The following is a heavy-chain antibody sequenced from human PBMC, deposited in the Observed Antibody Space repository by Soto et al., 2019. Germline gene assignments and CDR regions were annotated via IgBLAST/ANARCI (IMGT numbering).Heavy chain of an antibody. V-gene: IGHV2-5*02. J-gene: IGHJ5*02. CDR2: IYWDDDK. Sequence: QITLKESGPTLVKPTETLTLTCTFSGFSLSTTGVAVGWIRQPPGKALEWLALIYWDDDKRYSPSLKTRLTINKDTSKNQVVLTMTNMDPVDTATYYCAFFPRALSSSWSNYFDPWGQGTLVTVSS. D-gene: IGHD6-13*01. CDR1: GFSLSTTGVA. CDR3: AFFPRALSSSWSNYFDP.